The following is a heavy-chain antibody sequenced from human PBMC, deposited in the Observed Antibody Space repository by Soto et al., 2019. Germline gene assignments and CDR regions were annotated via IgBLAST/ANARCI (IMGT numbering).Heavy chain of an antibody. CDR1: GFSVTANY. Sequence: EVQVVESGGGLIQPGGSLRLSCEVSGFSVTANYMSWVRQAPGKGLEWVSVIYSGGSTYYIDSVKGRFSISRDISKNTLYLQMSSLRAEDTAVYYCHGDGYWGQGALVTVSS. V-gene: IGHV3-53*01. CDR3: HGDGY. CDR2: IYSGGST. J-gene: IGHJ4*02.